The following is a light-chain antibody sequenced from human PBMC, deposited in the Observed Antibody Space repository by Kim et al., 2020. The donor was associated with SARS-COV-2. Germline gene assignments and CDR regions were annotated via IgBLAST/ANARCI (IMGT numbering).Light chain of an antibody. V-gene: IGLV3-19*01. CDR1: SLKSNS. Sequence: SSELTQDPTVSVALGQTVRITCQGDSLKSNSATWYQQKPGQAPVVVIYGKENRPSGIPDRFSGSSSGNTASLTITGTQAEDEADYHCQSGDSSGHHLVFGGGTQLTVL. CDR2: GKE. CDR3: QSGDSSGHHLV. J-gene: IGLJ3*02.